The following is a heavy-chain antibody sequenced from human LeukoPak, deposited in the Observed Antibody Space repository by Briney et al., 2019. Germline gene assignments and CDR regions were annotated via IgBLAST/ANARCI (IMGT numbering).Heavy chain of an antibody. V-gene: IGHV4-59*01. Sequence: PSETLSPTCTVSGGSISTYFWTWIRQFPGKGLEWIGYIYYTGTTSYNPSLKSRVTISVDTSKNQFSLSLGSVTAADTAVYYCARYHQPSGPNWLDRWGQGTLVTVSS. CDR2: IYYTGTT. D-gene: IGHD2-15*01. J-gene: IGHJ5*02. CDR1: GGSISTYF. CDR3: ARYHQPSGPNWLDR.